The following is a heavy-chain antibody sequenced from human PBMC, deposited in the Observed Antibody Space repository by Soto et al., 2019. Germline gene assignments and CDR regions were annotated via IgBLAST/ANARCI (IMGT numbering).Heavy chain of an antibody. V-gene: IGHV3-23*01. CDR2: VRGGGDLT. D-gene: IGHD1-26*01. J-gene: IGHJ4*02. CDR1: GFTFSNYA. CDR3: ARDLRGAFDY. Sequence: EVQLLESGGDLVQPGGSLRLSCAASGFTFSNYAMSWVRQAPGKGLEWNTSVRGGGDLTYYADSVKGRFTISKDNSQNTIRLQMDGLRAEDSAVYYCARDLRGAFDYWGQGTVVTVSS.